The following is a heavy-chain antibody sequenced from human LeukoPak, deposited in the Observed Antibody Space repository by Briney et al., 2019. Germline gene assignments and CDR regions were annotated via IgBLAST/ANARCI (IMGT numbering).Heavy chain of an antibody. CDR3: ARQGGGFWYFDL. Sequence: PSETLSLTCTVSGGSISSYYWSWIRQPPGKGLEWIGDIYYSGSTNYNPSLKSRVTISVDTSKNQFSLKLSSVTAADTAVYYCARQGGGFWYFDLWGRGTLVTVSS. CDR1: GGSISSYY. D-gene: IGHD6-25*01. J-gene: IGHJ2*01. CDR2: IYYSGST. V-gene: IGHV4-59*08.